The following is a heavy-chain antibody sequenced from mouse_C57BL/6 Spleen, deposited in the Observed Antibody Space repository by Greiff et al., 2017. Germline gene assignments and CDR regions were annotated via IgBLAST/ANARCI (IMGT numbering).Heavy chain of an antibody. CDR2: IDPSDSYT. J-gene: IGHJ2*01. CDR1: GYTFTSYW. Sequence: QVQLQQPGAELVRPGTSVKLSCKASGYTFTSYWMHWVKQRPGQGLEWIGVIDPSDSYTNYNQKFKGKATLTVDTSSSTAYMQLSSLTSEDSAVYYCARSEWARGEDFDYWGQGTTLTVSS. CDR3: ARSEWARGEDFDY. V-gene: IGHV1-59*01.